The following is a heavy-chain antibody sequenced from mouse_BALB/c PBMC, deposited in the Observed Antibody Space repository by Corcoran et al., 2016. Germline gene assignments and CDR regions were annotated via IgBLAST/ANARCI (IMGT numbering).Heavy chain of an antibody. Sequence: QMQLQESGPGLVKPSQSLFLACSITGFPITSGYYWIWIRQSPGKPLEWMGYITHSGETFYNPSLQSPISITRETSKTQFFLQLNSVTTEDTAMYYCAGDRDGYFYFDYWCQGTTLTVSS. D-gene: IGHD2-3*01. J-gene: IGHJ2*01. CDR2: ITHSGET. V-gene: IGHV12-3*02. CDR1: GFPITSGYY. CDR3: AGDRDGYFYFDY.